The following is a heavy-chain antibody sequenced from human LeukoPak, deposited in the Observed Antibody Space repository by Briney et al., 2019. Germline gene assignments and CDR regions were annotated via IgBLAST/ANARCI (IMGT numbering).Heavy chain of an antibody. CDR2: IRGHGSSS. J-gene: IGHJ4*02. Sequence: PGGSLRLSCAASGFPISDYWMHWVRQVSGKGLVWVSGIRGHGSSSTYADSVKGRFTISRDSAKNTLYVQMNSLRAEDTAVYYCARTAPYCSNDCYVDYWGQGTLVTVSS. CDR3: ARTAPYCSNDCYVDY. V-gene: IGHV3-74*01. D-gene: IGHD2-8*01. CDR1: GFPISDYW.